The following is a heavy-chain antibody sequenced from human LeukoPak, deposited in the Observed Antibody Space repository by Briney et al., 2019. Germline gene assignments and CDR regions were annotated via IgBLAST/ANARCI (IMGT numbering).Heavy chain of an antibody. CDR3: ARDGYYDSRGYAYWYFDL. D-gene: IGHD3-22*01. J-gene: IGHJ2*01. Sequence: GGSLRLSCAASGFTFSSYSMNWVRQAPGKGLEWVSSISTSSSYKYYVDSVKGRFTISRDNDKNSLYLQMNSLRAEDTAVYYCARDGYYDSRGYAYWYFDLWGRGTLVTVSS. CDR1: GFTFSSYS. V-gene: IGHV3-21*01. CDR2: ISTSSSYK.